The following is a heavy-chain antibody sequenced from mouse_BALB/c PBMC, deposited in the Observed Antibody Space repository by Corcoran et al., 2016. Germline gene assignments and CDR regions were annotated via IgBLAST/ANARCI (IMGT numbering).Heavy chain of an antibody. D-gene: IGHD1-3*01. J-gene: IGHJ3*01. Sequence: VQLQQSGAELVKPGASVKLSCTASGFNVKDTYLLCVKQRPEQGLEWIGRIDPANGNTKYDPKFQGKATITADTTSNTADLQPSILTSEETAVYYCARVSGLAWLAYLGQGTLVTVSA. V-gene: IGHV14-3*02. CDR1: GFNVKDTY. CDR3: ARVSGLAWLAY. CDR2: IDPANGNT.